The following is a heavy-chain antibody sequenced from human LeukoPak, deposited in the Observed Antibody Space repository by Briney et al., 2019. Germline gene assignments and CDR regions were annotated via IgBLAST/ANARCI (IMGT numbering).Heavy chain of an antibody. Sequence: SVKVSCKGSGGIYRITAITWVRQAPGQGLEGMGVIIPMSTTAKYAQKFQGRVTITRDDSTSTAYMEVSRLRSEDTALYYCATYGGNTAEYFQHWGQGTLVTVSS. D-gene: IGHD4-23*01. J-gene: IGHJ1*01. CDR1: GGIYRITA. CDR2: IIPMSTTA. CDR3: ATYGGNTAEYFQH. V-gene: IGHV1-69*05.